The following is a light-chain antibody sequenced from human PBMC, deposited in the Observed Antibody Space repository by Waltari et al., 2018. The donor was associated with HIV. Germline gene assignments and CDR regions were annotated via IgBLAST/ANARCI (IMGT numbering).Light chain of an antibody. CDR2: RNN. CDR1: SSN. CDR3: ATWADRPSGPVV. V-gene: IGLV1-47*01. J-gene: IGLJ2*01. Sequence: QSVLTQPPSASGTPGQRVTISCSGSSSNVPWYHKLPATPPKLLIFRNNQRASGVPDRFSGSKSGTSASLVISGLRSEDEADYYCATWADRPSGPVVFGGGTKVTVL.